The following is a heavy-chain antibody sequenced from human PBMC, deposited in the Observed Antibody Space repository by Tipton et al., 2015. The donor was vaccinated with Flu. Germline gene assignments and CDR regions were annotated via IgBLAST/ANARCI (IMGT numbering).Heavy chain of an antibody. Sequence: SLRLSCAASGFTFSRYAMSWVRQAPGKGLEWVSAVSGGGGTRYFADSVKGRFTISRDNIKNTLYLQMNSLRAEDTAVYYCARVDYCRGGTCYYFDYWGQGTLVTVSS. J-gene: IGHJ4*02. CDR1: GFTFSRYA. CDR2: VSGGGGTR. D-gene: IGHD2-15*01. V-gene: IGHV3-23*01. CDR3: ARVDYCRGGTCYYFDY.